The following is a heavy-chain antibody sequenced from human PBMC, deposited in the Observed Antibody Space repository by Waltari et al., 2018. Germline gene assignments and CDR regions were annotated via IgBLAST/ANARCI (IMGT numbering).Heavy chain of an antibody. D-gene: IGHD3-3*01. CDR2: MSSNGDNL. CDR3: VKDVNRVPAVGWSGAFDV. V-gene: IGHV3-9*01. Sequence: ELQLVESGGGLVQPGGSLRLSCEGFGFTFEDYPIPWVRQAPGDGLEWVFVMSSNGDNLNDADSAKGRFTISRDNAKKSLYLEMKSLTIEDTALYYCVKDVNRVPAVGWSGAFDVWGQGTLVTVSS. CDR1: GFTFEDYP. J-gene: IGHJ3*01.